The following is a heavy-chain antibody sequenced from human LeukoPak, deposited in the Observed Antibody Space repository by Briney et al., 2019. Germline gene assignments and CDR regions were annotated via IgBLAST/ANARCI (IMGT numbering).Heavy chain of an antibody. D-gene: IGHD6-19*01. CDR3: ARGLSSGWYWFDP. Sequence: SETLSLTCAVYGGSFSGYYWSWIRQPPGKGREWSGEINHSGSTNYNPSLKSRVTISVDTSKNQFSLKLSSVPAADTAVYYCARGLSSGWYWFDPWGQGTLVTVSS. J-gene: IGHJ5*02. CDR2: INHSGST. V-gene: IGHV4-34*01. CDR1: GGSFSGYY.